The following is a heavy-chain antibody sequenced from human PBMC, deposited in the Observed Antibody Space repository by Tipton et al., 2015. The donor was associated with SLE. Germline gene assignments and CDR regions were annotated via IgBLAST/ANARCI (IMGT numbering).Heavy chain of an antibody. Sequence: QSGAEVKKPGASVKVSCKASGYTFTSYCITWVRQAPGQGLEWMGWISGYNDNTNYAQKLQGRVTMTTDTSTSTACMELRSLRSDDTAVYYCARLGDWDFYYYMDVWGKGTTVTVSS. CDR3: ARLGDWDFYYYMDV. CDR2: ISGYNDNT. J-gene: IGHJ6*03. CDR1: GYTFTSYC. D-gene: IGHD3-16*01. V-gene: IGHV1-18*01.